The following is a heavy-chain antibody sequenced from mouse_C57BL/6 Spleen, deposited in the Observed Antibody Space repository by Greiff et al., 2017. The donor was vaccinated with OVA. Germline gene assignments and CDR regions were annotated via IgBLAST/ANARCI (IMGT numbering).Heavy chain of an antibody. CDR1: GFTFSDYG. J-gene: IGHJ1*03. CDR2: ISRGSGTI. CDR3: AREGYFDV. Sequence: EVMLVESGGGLVKPGGSLKLSCAASGFTFSDYGMHWVRQAPEKGLEWVAYISRGSGTIYYADTVKGRFTISRDNAKNTLFLQLTSLRSEDTAMYYSAREGYFDVWGTGTTVTVSS. V-gene: IGHV5-17*01.